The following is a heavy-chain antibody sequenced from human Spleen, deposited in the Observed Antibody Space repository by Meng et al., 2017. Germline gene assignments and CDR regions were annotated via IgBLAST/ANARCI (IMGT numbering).Heavy chain of an antibody. D-gene: IGHD1-26*01. V-gene: IGHV3-30*09. CDR3: ARVIGWELVPSNY. J-gene: IGHJ4*02. Sequence: GESLKISCAASGFTFSTYAMHWAGQAPGTGLEWAAVISSDGSKRYYADSVVGGVAISRDNSKKTLYLQRNRLTDEDTCVYCLARVIGWELVPSNYWGQG. CDR1: GFTFSTYA. CDR2: ISSDGSKR.